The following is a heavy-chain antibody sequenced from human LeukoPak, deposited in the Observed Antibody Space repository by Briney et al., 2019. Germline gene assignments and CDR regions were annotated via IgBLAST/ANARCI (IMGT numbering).Heavy chain of an antibody. CDR2: IKSKTDGGTT. V-gene: IGHV3-15*01. Sequence: PGGSIRLSCAASGFTFSNAWMSWVRQAPGKGLEWVGRIKSKTDGGTTDYAAPVKGRFTISRDDSKNTLYLQMNSLKTEDTAVYYCTTKRLRSPFDYWGQGTLVTVSS. D-gene: IGHD4-17*01. CDR1: GFTFSNAW. CDR3: TTKRLRSPFDY. J-gene: IGHJ4*02.